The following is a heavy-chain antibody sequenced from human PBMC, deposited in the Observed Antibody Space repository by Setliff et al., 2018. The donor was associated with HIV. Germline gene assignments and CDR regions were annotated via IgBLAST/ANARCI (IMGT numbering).Heavy chain of an antibody. J-gene: IGHJ6*03. Sequence: PGGSLRLSCVGSGFSFSDAWMSWVRQAPGKGLEWIGRIRSEAAGGTTDYAAPVKGRFTISRDDSKNTLYLQMNSLRAEDTAVYYCTTGDTNPIYPQYMDIWGRGTTVTVSS. CDR1: GFSFSDAW. CDR3: TTGDTNPIYPQYMDI. CDR2: IRSEAAGGTT. V-gene: IGHV3-15*01. D-gene: IGHD2-21*01.